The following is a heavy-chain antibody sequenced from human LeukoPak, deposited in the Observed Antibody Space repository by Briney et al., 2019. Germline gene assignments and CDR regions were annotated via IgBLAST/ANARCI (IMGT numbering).Heavy chain of an antibody. Sequence: NPSETLSLTCLVSSGSVSSYYWTWLRQPPGKGLEWIGSIYYSGSTNYNPSLKSRVTMSVDTSKNQFSLKLSSVTAADTAVYYCARQGEGGYSYSDFDSWGQGTLVTVSS. D-gene: IGHD5-18*01. J-gene: IGHJ4*02. CDR2: IYYSGST. CDR3: ARQGEGGYSYSDFDS. V-gene: IGHV4-59*04. CDR1: SGSVSSYY.